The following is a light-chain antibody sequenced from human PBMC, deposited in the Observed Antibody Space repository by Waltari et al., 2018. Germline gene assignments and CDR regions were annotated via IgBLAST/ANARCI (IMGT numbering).Light chain of an antibody. CDR1: SGHSSNV. J-gene: IGLJ3*02. Sequence: QLVLTHSPSASASLGASVKPTCTLSSGHSSNVIAWLQQQPEKGPRYLMKVNSDGTHSKGDKIPERFSGSSSGTEHYLTISSLQAEDEADYYCQTGGHGTWVFGGGTKLTVL. V-gene: IGLV4-69*01. CDR2: VNSDGTH. CDR3: QTGGHGTWV.